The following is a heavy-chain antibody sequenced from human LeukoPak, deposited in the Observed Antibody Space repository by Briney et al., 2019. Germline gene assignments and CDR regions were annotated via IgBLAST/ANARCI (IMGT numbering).Heavy chain of an antibody. CDR2: IIPIFGTA. V-gene: IGHV1-69*05. J-gene: IGHJ6*03. Sequence: SVKVSCKASGGTFSSYAISWVRQAPGQGLEWMGRIIPIFGTANYAQKFQGRVTITTDESTSTAYMELSSLRSEDTAVYYCARGFVPANYYYMDVWGKGTTVTVSS. CDR1: GGTFSSYA. D-gene: IGHD3-10*02. CDR3: ARGFVPANYYYMDV.